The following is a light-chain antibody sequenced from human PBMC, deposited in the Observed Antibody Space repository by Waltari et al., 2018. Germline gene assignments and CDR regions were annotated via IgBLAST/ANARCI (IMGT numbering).Light chain of an antibody. CDR1: TSYIGSDNY. CDR3: SSYTTNTRV. J-gene: IGLJ2*01. Sequence: QSALTQPASVSASPGQSITISCTGTTSYIGSDNYVSWYQQHPGRAPNLMIYDVNNRRSGVSIRFSGSKSFNAASLTISGLQAEDEADYYCSSYTTNTRVFGGGTKLTV. CDR2: DVN. V-gene: IGLV2-14*03.